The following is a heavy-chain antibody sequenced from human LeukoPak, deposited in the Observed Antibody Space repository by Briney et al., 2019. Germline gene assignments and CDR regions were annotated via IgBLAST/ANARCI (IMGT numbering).Heavy chain of an antibody. CDR2: INHSGST. CDR3: ARGVRRVATILGYYYYYMDV. CDR1: GYSISSGYY. V-gene: IGHV4-38-2*02. J-gene: IGHJ6*03. Sequence: PSETLSLTCTVSGYSISSGYYWSWIRQPPGKGLEWIGEINHSGSTNYNPSLKSRVTISVDTSKNQFSLKLSSVTAADTAVYYCARGVRRVATILGYYYYYMDVWGKGTTATVSS. D-gene: IGHD5-12*01.